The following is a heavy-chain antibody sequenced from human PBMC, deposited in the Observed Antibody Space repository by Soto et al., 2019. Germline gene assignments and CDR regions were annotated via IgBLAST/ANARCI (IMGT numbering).Heavy chain of an antibody. CDR1: GGSISSSSYY. J-gene: IGHJ5*02. V-gene: IGHV4-39*01. Sequence: SETLSLTCTVSGGSISSSSYYWGWIRQPPGKGLEWIGSIYYSGSTYYNPSLKSRVTISVDTSKNQFSLKLSSVTAAETAVYCCAMTDWFDPWGQGTLVTVSS. CDR2: IYYSGST. CDR3: AMTDWFDP.